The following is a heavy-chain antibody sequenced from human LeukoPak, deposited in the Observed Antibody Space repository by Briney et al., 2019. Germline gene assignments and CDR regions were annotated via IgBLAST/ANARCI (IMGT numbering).Heavy chain of an antibody. J-gene: IGHJ3*02. D-gene: IGHD3-22*01. V-gene: IGHV1-69*13. Sequence: SVKVSCKASGGTFSSYAISWVRQAPGQGLEWMGGIIPIFGTANYAQKFQGRVTITADESTSTAYMELSSLRSEDTAVYYCARDLNHYYDSSGRPYDIWGQGTMVTVSS. CDR1: GGTFSSYA. CDR2: IIPIFGTA. CDR3: ARDLNHYYDSSGRPYDI.